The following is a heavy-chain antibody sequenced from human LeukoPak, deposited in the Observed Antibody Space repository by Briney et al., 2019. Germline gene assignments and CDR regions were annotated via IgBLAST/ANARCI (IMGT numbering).Heavy chain of an antibody. V-gene: IGHV4-39*07. CDR2: IYYSGST. CDR1: GGSISSSSYY. Sequence: NPSETLSLTCTVSGGSISSSSYYWGWIRQPPGKGLEWIGSIYYSGSTNYNPSLKSRVTISVDTSKNQFSLKLSSVTAADTAVYYCARVGDWNDLVYWGQGTLVTVSS. J-gene: IGHJ4*02. CDR3: ARVGDWNDLVY. D-gene: IGHD1-1*01.